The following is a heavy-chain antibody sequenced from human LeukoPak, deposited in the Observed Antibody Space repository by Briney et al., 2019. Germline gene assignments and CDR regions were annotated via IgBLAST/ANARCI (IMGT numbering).Heavy chain of an antibody. D-gene: IGHD6-19*01. CDR1: GFTFSNSA. J-gene: IGHJ4*01. CDR3: AKGIYSSGWSYFDH. Sequence: PGGSLRLSCAASGFTFSNSAMSWVRQAPGKGLEWVSTLSGSGITTYYADSVKGRFTISRDNSKNTLYLQMNTLRAEDSALYYCAKGIYSSGWSYFDHWGHGTLVTVSS. CDR2: LSGSGITT. V-gene: IGHV3-23*01.